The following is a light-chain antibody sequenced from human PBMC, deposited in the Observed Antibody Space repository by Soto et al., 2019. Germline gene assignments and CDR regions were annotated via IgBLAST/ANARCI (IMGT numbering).Light chain of an antibody. V-gene: IGKV3-20*01. CDR2: GAS. CDR1: QSFSSSY. CDR3: QQYGSSPWT. J-gene: IGKJ1*01. Sequence: EIVLTQSPGTLSLSPGERATLSRRASQSFSSSYLAWYQQKPGQAPRLLIYGASSRATGIPDRFSGSGSGTDFTLTISRLEPEDFAVYYCQQYGSSPWTFGQGTKVDI.